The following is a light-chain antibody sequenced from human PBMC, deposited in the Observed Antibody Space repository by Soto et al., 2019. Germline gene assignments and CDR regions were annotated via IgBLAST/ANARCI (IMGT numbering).Light chain of an antibody. CDR3: QHYKTWPLS. V-gene: IGKV3-15*01. CDR2: DAS. Sequence: IVMTQSPATLSGSPWERATLSGRASQGIGSTLAWYQQKPGQTPRLLIYDASTRATGIPARFSGIGSGTEFTLIISSLQSEDFGVYYCQHYKTWPLSFGGGTKVDIK. CDR1: QGIGST. J-gene: IGKJ4*01.